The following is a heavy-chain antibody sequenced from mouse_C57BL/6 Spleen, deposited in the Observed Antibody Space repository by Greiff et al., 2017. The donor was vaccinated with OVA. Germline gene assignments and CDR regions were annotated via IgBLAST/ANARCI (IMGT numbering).Heavy chain of an antibody. D-gene: IGHD2-4*01. Sequence: VKLQQPGAELVRPGSSVKLSCKASGYTFTSYWMHWVKQRPIQGLEWIGNIDPSDSETHYNQKFKDKATLTVDKSSSTAYMQLSSLTSEDSAVYYCARRGDYDVAMDYWGQGTSVTVSS. CDR1: GYTFTSYW. V-gene: IGHV1-52*01. CDR3: ARRGDYDVAMDY. CDR2: IDPSDSET. J-gene: IGHJ4*01.